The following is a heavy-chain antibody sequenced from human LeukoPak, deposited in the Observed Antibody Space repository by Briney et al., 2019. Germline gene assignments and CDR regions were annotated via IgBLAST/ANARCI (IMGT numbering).Heavy chain of an antibody. J-gene: IGHJ4*02. V-gene: IGHV1-69*15. CDR3: ARPDYYDSSGYLY. Sequence: SVTVSCKASGGTFSGYAISWVRQAPGQGLEWMGRIIPIFGIANYAQKFQGRVTIAADESTSTAYMELSSLRSEDTAVYYCARPDYYDSSGYLYWGQGTLVTVSS. CDR2: IIPIFGIA. D-gene: IGHD3-22*01. CDR1: GGTFSGYA.